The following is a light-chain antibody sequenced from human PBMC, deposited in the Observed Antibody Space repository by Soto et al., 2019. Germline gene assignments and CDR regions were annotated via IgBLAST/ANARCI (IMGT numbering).Light chain of an antibody. J-gene: IGKJ1*01. CDR1: QSVSNY. CDR2: DTS. Sequence: EIVLTQSPVTLSLSPGERATLSCRASQSVSNYLAWYQQTPGQAPRLLIDDTSTRATGIPARFSGSGSGTDFTLTVSSLEPEDFAVYYCQQRSSWPPWTFGQGTKVEIK. CDR3: QQRSSWPPWT. V-gene: IGKV3-11*01.